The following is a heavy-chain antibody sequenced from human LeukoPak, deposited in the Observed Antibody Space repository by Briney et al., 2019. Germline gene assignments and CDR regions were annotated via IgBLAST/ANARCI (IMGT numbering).Heavy chain of an antibody. CDR2: MNPNSGDT. V-gene: IGHV1-8*01. CDR1: GYTFTNYE. J-gene: IGHJ4*02. Sequence: GASVKVSCKASGYTFTNYEINWVRQATGHGLEWMGWMNPNSGDTAYAQKFQGRITMTRSTSMTTAYMELSGLRSDDTAVYYCARGLGSYDSSELTWPMISFWGQGTQVTVSS. D-gene: IGHD3-22*01. CDR3: ARGLGSYDSSELTWPMISF.